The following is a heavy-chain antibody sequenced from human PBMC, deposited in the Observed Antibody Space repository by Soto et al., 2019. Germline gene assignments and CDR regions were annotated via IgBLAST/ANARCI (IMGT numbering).Heavy chain of an antibody. CDR1: GFTFSDYY. V-gene: IGHV3-11*01. CDR3: ARDLEPANPFICSLGGPYDAFDI. Sequence: PGGSLRLSCAASGFTFSDYYMSWIRQAPGKGLEWVSYISSSGSTIYYAYSVKGRFTISRDNAKNSLYLQMNSLRAEDTAVYYCARDLEPANPFICSLGGPYDAFDIWGQGSMVPVSS. CDR2: ISSSGSTI. D-gene: IGHD3-10*01. J-gene: IGHJ3*02.